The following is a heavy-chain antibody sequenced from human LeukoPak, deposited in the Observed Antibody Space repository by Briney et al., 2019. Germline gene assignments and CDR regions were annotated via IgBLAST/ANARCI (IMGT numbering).Heavy chain of an antibody. CDR1: GFTFSSYG. V-gene: IGHV3-33*01. D-gene: IGHD6-13*01. Sequence: PGGSLRLSCAASGFTFSSYGMHWVRQAPGKGLEWVAVIWYDGSNKYYADSVRGRFTISRDNSKNTLYLQMNSLRAEDTAVYYCARDRRAAAPGKYYCYYGMDVWGQGTTVTVSS. CDR3: ARDRRAAAPGKYYCYYGMDV. CDR2: IWYDGSNK. J-gene: IGHJ6*02.